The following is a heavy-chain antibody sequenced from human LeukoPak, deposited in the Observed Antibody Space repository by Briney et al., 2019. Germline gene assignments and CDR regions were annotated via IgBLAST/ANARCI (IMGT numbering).Heavy chain of an antibody. Sequence: GGSLRLSCAASGFTFSSSGMSWVRQAPGKGLEWVSAISGSGGSTYYADSVKGRFTISRDNSKNTLYLQMNSLRAEDTAVYYCAKSGYYGSGSYEHWGQGTLVTVSS. V-gene: IGHV3-23*01. CDR3: AKSGYYGSGSYEH. CDR2: ISGSGGST. CDR1: GFTFSSSG. J-gene: IGHJ4*02. D-gene: IGHD3-10*01.